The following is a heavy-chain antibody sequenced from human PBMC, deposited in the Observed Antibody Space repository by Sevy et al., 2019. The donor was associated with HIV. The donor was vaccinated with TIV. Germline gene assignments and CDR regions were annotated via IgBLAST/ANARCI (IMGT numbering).Heavy chain of an antibody. Sequence: ASVKVSCKASGGTFSSYIVSWVRQAPGQGLEWMGGITPVLGTTNYAHNFQGRVTITADESRSTVYMEMSRLKSEDTAVYYCARWSISIDYWGQGTLVTVSS. CDR3: ARWSISIDY. CDR1: GGTFSSYI. V-gene: IGHV1-69*13. CDR2: ITPVLGTT. J-gene: IGHJ4*02.